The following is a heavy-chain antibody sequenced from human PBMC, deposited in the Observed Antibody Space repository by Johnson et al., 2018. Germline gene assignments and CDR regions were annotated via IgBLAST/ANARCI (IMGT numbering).Heavy chain of an antibody. CDR3: AKDGRLLRYFDWAFIFQH. J-gene: IGHJ1*01. V-gene: IGHV3-11*04. CDR1: GFTFSDYY. Sequence: QVQLVESGGGLVKPGGSLRLSCAASGFTFSDYYMTWIRPAPGTGLEWLSYISTSGSTIYYADSVKGRFTISRDNAKNSLYLQMNSLRAEDTAVYYCAKDGRLLRYFDWAFIFQHWGQGTLVTVSS. CDR2: ISTSGSTI. D-gene: IGHD3-9*01.